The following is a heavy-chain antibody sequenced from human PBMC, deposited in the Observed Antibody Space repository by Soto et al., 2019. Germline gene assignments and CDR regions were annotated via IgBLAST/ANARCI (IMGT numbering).Heavy chain of an antibody. D-gene: IGHD6-19*01. CDR1: GGSISGSY. CDR3: ARSVAVPGAHIDY. J-gene: IGHJ4*02. CDR2: VYYTGST. Sequence: LSLTCSVSGGSISGSYWSWIRQSPGKGLEWLGYVYYTGSTNYSPSLRSRVSISVDTSKNEFPLRLSSVTAADTAVYFCARSVAVPGAHIDYWGQGTQVTVSS. V-gene: IGHV4-59*01.